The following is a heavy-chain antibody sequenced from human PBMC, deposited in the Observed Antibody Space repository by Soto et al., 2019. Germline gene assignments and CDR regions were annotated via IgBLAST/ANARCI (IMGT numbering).Heavy chain of an antibody. CDR3: ARGATVTQYDP. CDR2: GSYSGTT. V-gene: IGHV4-61*01. Sequence: SETLSLTCTVSGVSVSSGSFYWAWIRQPPGKGLEWIGFGSYSGTTNYKPSLKSRVTISVDTSRSQISLKVSSLTAADTAVYYCARGATVTQYDPWGQGILVTVSS. J-gene: IGHJ5*02. D-gene: IGHD4-17*01. CDR1: GVSVSSGSFY.